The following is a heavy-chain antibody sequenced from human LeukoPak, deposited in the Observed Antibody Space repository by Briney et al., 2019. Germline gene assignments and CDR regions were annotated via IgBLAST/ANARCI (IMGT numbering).Heavy chain of an antibody. Sequence: ASVKVSCKASGYTFTRYVISGVRQAPGQGLEWMGWISAYNGNTNYARKLQGRVTMTTDTSTSTAYMELRSLRSDDTAVYYCARDRASSYYYFDYWGQGTLVTVSS. CDR2: ISAYNGNT. CDR3: ARDRASSYYYFDY. CDR1: GYTFTRYV. J-gene: IGHJ4*02. V-gene: IGHV1-18*01. D-gene: IGHD2-21*01.